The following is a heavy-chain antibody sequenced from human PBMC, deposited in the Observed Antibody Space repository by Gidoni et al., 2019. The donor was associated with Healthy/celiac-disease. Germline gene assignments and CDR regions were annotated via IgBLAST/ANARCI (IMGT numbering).Heavy chain of an antibody. V-gene: IGHV3-23*01. Sequence: EVQLLESGGGLVQPGGSLRLSCAASGFTFSSYAMRWVRQAPGKGLEWVSAISGSGGRTYYADSVKGRFTISRDNSKNTLYLQMNSLRAEDTAVYYCAKLCSSTSCYRAFDYWGQGTLVTVSS. D-gene: IGHD2-2*01. J-gene: IGHJ4*02. CDR3: AKLCSSTSCYRAFDY. CDR1: GFTFSSYA. CDR2: ISGSGGRT.